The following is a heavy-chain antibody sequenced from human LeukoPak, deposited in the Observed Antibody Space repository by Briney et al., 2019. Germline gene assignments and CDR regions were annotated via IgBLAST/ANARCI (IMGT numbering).Heavy chain of an antibody. D-gene: IGHD5-12*01. CDR3: ARVTRGGYDGYFDY. Sequence: GGSLRLSCAASGFTFSSYSMSWDRQAPGKGLEWVSFISTSSSYIYYADSLKGRFTISRDNAKKSLYLQINSLRAEDTAVYYCARVTRGGYDGYFDYWGQGTLVTVSS. CDR2: ISTSSSYI. J-gene: IGHJ4*02. V-gene: IGHV3-21*01. CDR1: GFTFSSYS.